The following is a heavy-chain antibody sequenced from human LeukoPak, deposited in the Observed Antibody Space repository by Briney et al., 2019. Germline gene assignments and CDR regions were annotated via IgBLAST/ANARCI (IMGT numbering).Heavy chain of an antibody. Sequence: SETLSLTCTVSGGSISSSSYYWGWIRQPPGKGLEWIGSLYYSGNIFYNPSLKSRVTISADTSKNRFSLKLSSVTAADTAVYYCARGYDSSGYPFDYWGQGTLVTVSS. CDR3: ARGYDSSGYPFDY. CDR2: LYYSGNI. V-gene: IGHV4-39*01. J-gene: IGHJ4*02. CDR1: GGSISSSSYY. D-gene: IGHD3-22*01.